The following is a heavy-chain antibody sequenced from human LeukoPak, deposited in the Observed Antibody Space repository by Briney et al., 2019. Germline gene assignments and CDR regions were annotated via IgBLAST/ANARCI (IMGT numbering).Heavy chain of an antibody. J-gene: IGHJ2*01. CDR1: GYTFTSYD. D-gene: IGHD6-13*01. CDR3: ARGRGHSSSWYGRYFDL. V-gene: IGHV1-8*01. Sequence: ASVKVSCKASGYTFTSYDINWVRQATGQGLEWMGWMNPNSGNTGYAQEFQGRVTMTRNTSISTAYMELSSLRSEDTAVYYCARGRGHSSSWYGRYFDLWGRGTLVTVSS. CDR2: MNPNSGNT.